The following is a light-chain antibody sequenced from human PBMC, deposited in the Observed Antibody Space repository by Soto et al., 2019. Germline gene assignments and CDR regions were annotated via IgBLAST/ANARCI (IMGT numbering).Light chain of an antibody. CDR3: QQYNNWPPIT. J-gene: IGKJ5*01. CDR2: GAS. V-gene: IGKV3-15*01. Sequence: EIVMTQSPATLSASPGEGATLSCRASQSVSSNLAWYQQRPGQAPRLLIYGASTRATGIPARFSGSGSGTEFTLTISSLQSEDFAVYYCQQYNNWPPITFGQGTRLEIK. CDR1: QSVSSN.